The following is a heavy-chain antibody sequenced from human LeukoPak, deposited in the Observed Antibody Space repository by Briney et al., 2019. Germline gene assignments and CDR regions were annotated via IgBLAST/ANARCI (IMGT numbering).Heavy chain of an antibody. CDR3: ARDLLEWYFDY. V-gene: IGHV3-66*01. CDR2: MYSGGST. J-gene: IGHJ4*02. D-gene: IGHD3-3*01. CDR1: GLTVSSTY. Sequence: PGGSLRLSCAASGLTVSSTYMSWVRQTPGKGLEGVSVMYSGGSTYYADSVKGRFTISRDNSKNTLYLQMNSLRAEDTAVYYCARDLLEWYFDYWGQGTLVTVSS.